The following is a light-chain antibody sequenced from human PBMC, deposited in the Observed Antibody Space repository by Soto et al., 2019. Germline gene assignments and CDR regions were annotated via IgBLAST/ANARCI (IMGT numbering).Light chain of an antibody. J-gene: IGKJ2*01. CDR2: GAS. CDR1: QNIISY. Sequence: IQMTPSPSSLSASVGDRVIISCRASQNIISYLNWYQQKPGKAPKLLIYGASILQSGVPPRFSGSGSGTDFTLTISSLQPEDCATYYCQQSHSTPMYTFGQGTKLESK. V-gene: IGKV1-39*01. CDR3: QQSHSTPMYT.